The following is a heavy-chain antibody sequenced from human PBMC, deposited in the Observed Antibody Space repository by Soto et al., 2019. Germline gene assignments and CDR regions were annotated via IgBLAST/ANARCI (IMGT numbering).Heavy chain of an antibody. V-gene: IGHV3-23*01. CDR2: ISGSGGST. J-gene: IGHJ3*02. Sequence: GGSLRLSCAASGFTFSSYAMSWVRQAPGKGLEWVSAISGSGGSTYYADSVKGRFTISRDNSKNTLFLQMNSLTAEDTAVYYCAQDPSLITRIRIFGVVPDAFDIWGQGTMVTVSS. D-gene: IGHD3-3*01. CDR3: AQDPSLITRIRIFGVVPDAFDI. CDR1: GFTFSSYA.